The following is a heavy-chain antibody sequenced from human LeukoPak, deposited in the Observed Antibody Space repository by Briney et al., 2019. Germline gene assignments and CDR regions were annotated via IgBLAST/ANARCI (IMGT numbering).Heavy chain of an antibody. CDR3: AKAKTIVGTFGFDY. V-gene: IGHV1-2*06. D-gene: IGHD2/OR15-2a*01. CDR2: INPNSGGT. J-gene: IGHJ4*02. CDR1: GYTFTSYG. Sequence: ASVKVSCKASGYTFTSYGISWVRQAPGQGLEWMGRINPNSGGTNYAQKFEGRVTMTRDTSISTAYMELSRLRSDDTAVYYCAKAKTIVGTFGFDYWGQGTLVTVSS.